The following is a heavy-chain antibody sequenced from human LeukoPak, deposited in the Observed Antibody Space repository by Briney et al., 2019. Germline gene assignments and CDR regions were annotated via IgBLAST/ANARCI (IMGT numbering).Heavy chain of an antibody. CDR3: TRGLQGIDY. CDR1: GFTVSSNY. J-gene: IGHJ4*02. D-gene: IGHD4-11*01. Sequence: HPGGSLRLSCAASGFTVSSNYMSWVRQAPGKGLVWVSHIDTDGSVTNYADSVKGRFTISRDNAKNTLYLQMNSLRAEDTAVYYCTRGLQGIDYWGQGTLVTVSS. CDR2: IDTDGSVT. V-gene: IGHV3-74*01.